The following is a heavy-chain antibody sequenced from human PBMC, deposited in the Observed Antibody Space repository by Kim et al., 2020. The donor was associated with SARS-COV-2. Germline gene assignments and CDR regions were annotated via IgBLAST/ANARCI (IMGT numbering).Heavy chain of an antibody. CDR1: GYTLTELS. Sequence: ASVKVSCKVSGYTLTELSMHWVRQAPGKGLEWMGGFDPEDGETIYAQKFQGRVTMTEDTSTDTAYMELSSLRSEDTAVYYCATGVGRTAMVFNWFDPWGQGTLVTVSS. D-gene: IGHD5-18*01. CDR2: FDPEDGET. V-gene: IGHV1-24*01. J-gene: IGHJ5*02. CDR3: ATGVGRTAMVFNWFDP.